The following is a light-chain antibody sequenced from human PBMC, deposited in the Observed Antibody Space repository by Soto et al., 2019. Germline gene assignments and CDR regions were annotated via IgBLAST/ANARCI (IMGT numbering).Light chain of an antibody. Sequence: QSALTQPASVSGSPGQSITVSCTGTSSDVGGYKYVSWYQQHPGKAPKLLIYEVSNRPSGVSNRFSGSKSANTASLTISGXQAEDEADYYCSSYTSDFRRVFGTGTKVPS. V-gene: IGLV2-14*01. CDR1: SSDVGGYKY. CDR3: SSYTSDFRRV. CDR2: EVS. J-gene: IGLJ1*01.